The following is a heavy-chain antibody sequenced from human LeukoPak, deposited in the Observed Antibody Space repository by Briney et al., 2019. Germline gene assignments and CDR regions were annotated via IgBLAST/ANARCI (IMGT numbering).Heavy chain of an antibody. CDR1: GYRFTSYW. CDR2: IYPGDSDT. CDR3: ARRFRGPDDAFDI. Sequence: GASLKISCKGSGYRFTSYWIGWVRQMPGKGLEWMGIIYPGDSDTRYSPSFQGQVTISADKSISTAYLQWSSLKASDTAMYYCARRFRGPDDAFDIWGQGTMVTVSS. D-gene: IGHD3-10*01. V-gene: IGHV5-51*01. J-gene: IGHJ3*02.